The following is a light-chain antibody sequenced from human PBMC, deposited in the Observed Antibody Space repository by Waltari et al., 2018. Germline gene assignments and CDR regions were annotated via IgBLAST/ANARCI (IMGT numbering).Light chain of an antibody. CDR3: QHYVRLPVT. CDR2: DAS. J-gene: IGKJ1*01. Sequence: EIVLTQSPGTLSLSAGERATLSCRASQSVGRYLAWYQQKPGRAPRLLIYDASSRAAGIPDRFSGSGSGTDFSLTISRLEPEDFAVYYCQHYVRLPVTFGQGTKVEIK. V-gene: IGKV3-20*01. CDR1: QSVGRY.